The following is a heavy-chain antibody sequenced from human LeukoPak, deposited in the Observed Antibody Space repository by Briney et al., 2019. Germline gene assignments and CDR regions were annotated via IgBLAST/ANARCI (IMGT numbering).Heavy chain of an antibody. Sequence: GGSLRLSCAASGFTFSTYWRSWVRQSPGKGLEWVANIKQDGSEKYYVYSVKGRFTISRDNAKNSLYLQMNSLRAEDTAVYYCARSRDYYDSSDYTEYFQHWGQGTLVTVSS. CDR3: ARSRDYYDSSDYTEYFQH. CDR2: IKQDGSEK. D-gene: IGHD3-22*01. CDR1: GFTFSTYW. J-gene: IGHJ1*01. V-gene: IGHV3-7*01.